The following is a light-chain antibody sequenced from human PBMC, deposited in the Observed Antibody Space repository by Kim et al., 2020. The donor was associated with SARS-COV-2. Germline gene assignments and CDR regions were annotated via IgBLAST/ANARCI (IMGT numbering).Light chain of an antibody. J-gene: IGLJ3*02. CDR3: AAWDDSLNGSV. CDR2: SND. CDR1: RSNIGSNV. V-gene: IGLV1-44*01. Sequence: GQRLTISCSASRSNIGSNVVNWYQQLPGTAPKLLIYSNDYRPSGVPDRFSGSKSGTSASLDISGLQSEDEADYYCAAWDDSLNGSVFGGGTQLTVL.